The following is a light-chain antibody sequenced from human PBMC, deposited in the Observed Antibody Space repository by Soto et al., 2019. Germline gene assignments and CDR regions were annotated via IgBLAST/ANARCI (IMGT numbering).Light chain of an antibody. Sequence: LTQVPSSSVTPGQMVSISCSGSRSNIGSNTVTWYQQLPGTAPKLLIYSNNQRPSGVPDRFSGSKSGTSASLAISGLQSEDEADYYRAAWDDSLNGYYVFGTGTKVTVL. CDR1: RSNIGSNT. CDR3: AAWDDSLNGYYV. V-gene: IGLV1-44*01. CDR2: SNN. J-gene: IGLJ1*01.